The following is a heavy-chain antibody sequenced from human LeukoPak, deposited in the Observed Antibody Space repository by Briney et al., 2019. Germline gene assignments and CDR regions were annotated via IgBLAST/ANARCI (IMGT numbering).Heavy chain of an antibody. V-gene: IGHV3-15*04. CDR3: STYGSGRKFDY. Sequence: GGSHRLSRVGSGFSFTDAWMSWVRQTPGKGLEWVGRIESKTDGETTDYATPVKDRFIISRDDSTNTLYLQMNSLKSEDTAVYYCSTYGSGRKFDYWGQGTLVTVSS. D-gene: IGHD3-10*01. CDR1: GFSFTDAW. J-gene: IGHJ4*02. CDR2: IESKTDGETT.